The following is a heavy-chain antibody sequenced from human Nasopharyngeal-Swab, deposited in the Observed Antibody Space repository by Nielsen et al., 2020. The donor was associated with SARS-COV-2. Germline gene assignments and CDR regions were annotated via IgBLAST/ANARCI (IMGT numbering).Heavy chain of an antibody. Sequence: WVRQAPGQRLEWMGWINPGNGNTKYSQEFQGRVTITRDTPASTAYMELSSLRSEDTAIYYCARDLGGYYYYMDVWGKGTTVTVFS. V-gene: IGHV1-3*01. J-gene: IGHJ6*03. CDR3: ARDLGGYYYYMDV. CDR2: INPGNGNT. D-gene: IGHD3-16*01.